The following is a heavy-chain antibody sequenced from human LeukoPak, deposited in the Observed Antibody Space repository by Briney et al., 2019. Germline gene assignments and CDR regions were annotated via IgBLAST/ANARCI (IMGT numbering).Heavy chain of an antibody. V-gene: IGHV3-13*01. J-gene: IGHJ4*02. Sequence: GGSLRLSCAASGFTFSDYDMHWVRQATGKGLEWVSAIGTAGDTYYTGSVKGRFTISRENAKNSLYLQMNSLRAGDTAVYYCARVAKERVGGVHYFDYWGQGTLVTVSS. CDR2: IGTAGDT. CDR1: GFTFSDYD. CDR3: ARVAKERVGGVHYFDY. D-gene: IGHD1-1*01.